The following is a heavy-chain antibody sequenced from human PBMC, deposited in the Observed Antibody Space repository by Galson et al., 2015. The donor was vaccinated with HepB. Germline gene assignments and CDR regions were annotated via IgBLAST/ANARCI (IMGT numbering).Heavy chain of an antibody. J-gene: IGHJ4*02. CDR3: ARDLKQLWLKGYFDY. V-gene: IGHV3-48*04. Sequence: SLRLSCAASGFTFSSYSMNWVRLPPGKGLEWVSYFHSATSTIYYADSVKGRFTISRDNAKNSLYLQMNGLRADDTAIYYCARDLKQLWLKGYFDYWGQGTLVTVSS. CDR2: FHSATSTI. D-gene: IGHD5-18*01. CDR1: GFTFSSYS.